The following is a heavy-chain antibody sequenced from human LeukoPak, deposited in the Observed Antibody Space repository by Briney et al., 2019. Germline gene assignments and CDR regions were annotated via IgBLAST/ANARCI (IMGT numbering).Heavy chain of an antibody. CDR3: ARHDYGGNSGDY. Sequence: GGSLRLSCAASRFTFSSYFMSWVRQAPGKGLEWVSVISGSGGTTYYAVSVKGRFTISRDNSKNTLYLQMNSLTDEDTAVYYCARHDYGGNSGDYWGQGTLVTVSS. V-gene: IGHV3-23*01. D-gene: IGHD4-23*01. J-gene: IGHJ4*02. CDR1: RFTFSSYF. CDR2: ISGSGGTT.